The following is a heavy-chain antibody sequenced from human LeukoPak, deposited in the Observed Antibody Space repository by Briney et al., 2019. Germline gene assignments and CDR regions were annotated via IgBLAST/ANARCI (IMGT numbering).Heavy chain of an antibody. CDR3: ARGIFPYYYDSSGSRYGMDV. CDR2: ISAYNGNT. CDR1: GYTFTSYG. D-gene: IGHD3-22*01. V-gene: IGHV1-18*01. Sequence: ASVKVSCKASGYTFTSYGISWVRQAPGQGLEWMGWISAYNGNTNYAQKLQGRVTMTTDTSTSTAYMELRSLRSDDTAVYYCARGIFPYYYDSSGSRYGMDVWGQGTTVTVSS. J-gene: IGHJ6*02.